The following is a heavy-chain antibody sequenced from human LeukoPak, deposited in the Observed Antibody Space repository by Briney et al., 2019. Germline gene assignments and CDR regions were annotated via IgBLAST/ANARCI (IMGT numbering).Heavy chain of an antibody. J-gene: IGHJ5*02. D-gene: IGHD3-9*01. CDR3: ARGGLVLTGPINWFDP. Sequence: PQTLSLTCTVSGGSISSGGYYWSWIRQHPGKGLEWIGYIYYSGSTYYNPSLKSRVTISVDTSKNQFSLKLSSVTAADTAVYYCARGGLVLTGPINWFDPWGQGTLVTVSS. CDR2: IYYSGST. V-gene: IGHV4-31*03. CDR1: GGSISSGGYY.